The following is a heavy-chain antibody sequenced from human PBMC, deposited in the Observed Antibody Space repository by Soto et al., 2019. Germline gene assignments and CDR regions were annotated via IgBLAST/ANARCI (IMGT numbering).Heavy chain of an antibody. V-gene: IGHV3-15*01. CDR3: TPDTVMMTTIDY. CDR2: IKSKTDGGTR. Sequence: EVQLVESGGGLVKPGGSLRLSCAASGFTFSNAWMSWVRQAPGKGLEWVGRIKSKTDGGTRDYAAPVKGRFTISRDDSQNTLYLQMNSLKTDVTSSYYCTPDTVMMTTIDYWGQGTLDTVSS. CDR1: GFTFSNAW. D-gene: IGHD2-8*01. J-gene: IGHJ4*02.